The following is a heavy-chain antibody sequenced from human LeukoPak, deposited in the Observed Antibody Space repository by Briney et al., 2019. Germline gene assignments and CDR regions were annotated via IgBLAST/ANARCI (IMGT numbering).Heavy chain of an antibody. D-gene: IGHD3-10*01. V-gene: IGHV1-46*01. Sequence: ASVKVSCKASGYTFTSYYMHWVRQAPGQGLEWMGIINPSGGSTSYAQKFQGRVTMTGDTSTSTVYMELSSLRSEDTAVYYCARDRGNYYSFDYWGQGTLVTVSS. CDR2: INPSGGST. J-gene: IGHJ4*02. CDR3: ARDRGNYYSFDY. CDR1: GYTFTSYY.